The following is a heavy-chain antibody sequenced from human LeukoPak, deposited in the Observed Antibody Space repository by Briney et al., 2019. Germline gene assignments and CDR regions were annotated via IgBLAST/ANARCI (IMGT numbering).Heavy chain of an antibody. CDR2: ISGSGGST. V-gene: IGHV3-23*01. CDR3: AILPGYSSGWYEVNY. Sequence: GGSLRLSCAASGFTFSSYAMSWVRQAPGKGLEWVSGISGSGGSTYYADSVNGRFTISRDNSRNTLYLQMNSPSAEDTAVYYCAILPGYSSGWYEVNYWGQGTLVTVSS. CDR1: GFTFSSYA. D-gene: IGHD6-13*01. J-gene: IGHJ4*02.